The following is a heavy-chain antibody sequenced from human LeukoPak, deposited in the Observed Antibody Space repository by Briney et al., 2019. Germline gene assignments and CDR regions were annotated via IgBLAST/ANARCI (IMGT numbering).Heavy chain of an antibody. CDR2: IIPIFGTA. J-gene: IGHJ6*04. CDR3: ASLGYSYGPTLYGMDV. CDR1: GGTFSSYA. V-gene: IGHV1-69*01. Sequence: SVKVSCKASGGTFSSYAISWVRQAPGQGLEWMGGIIPIFGTANYAQKFQGRVTITANESTSTAYMELSSLRSEDTAVYYCASLGYSYGPTLYGMDVWGKGTTVTVSS. D-gene: IGHD5-18*01.